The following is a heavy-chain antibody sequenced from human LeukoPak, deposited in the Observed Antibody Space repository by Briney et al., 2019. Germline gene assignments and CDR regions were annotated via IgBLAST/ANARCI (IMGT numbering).Heavy chain of an antibody. CDR3: ARGFNELRFLEWLLGDAFDI. CDR2: INPNSGGT. V-gene: IGHV1-2*02. J-gene: IGHJ3*02. CDR1: GYTFTGYY. Sequence: GASVKISCKASGYTFTGYYMHWVRQAPGQGLEWMGWINPNSGGTNYAQKFQGRVTMTRDTSISTAYMELSRLRSDDTAVYYCARGFNELRFLEWLLGDAFDIWGQGTMVTVSS. D-gene: IGHD3-3*01.